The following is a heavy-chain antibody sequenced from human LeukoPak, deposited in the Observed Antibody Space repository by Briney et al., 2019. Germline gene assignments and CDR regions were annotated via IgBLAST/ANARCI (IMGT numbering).Heavy chain of an antibody. V-gene: IGHV4-39*01. CDR2: IYYSGSA. Sequence: SETLSLTCTVSGGSISDSSHYWGWIRQPPGKGLEWIGTIYYSGSAYNPSLKSRVTESVDTSKNQFSLKLTSVTAADTAVYYCARHGSGSFYTWFDPWGQGTLVTVSS. CDR1: GGSISDSSHY. J-gene: IGHJ5*02. D-gene: IGHD1-26*01. CDR3: ARHGSGSFYTWFDP.